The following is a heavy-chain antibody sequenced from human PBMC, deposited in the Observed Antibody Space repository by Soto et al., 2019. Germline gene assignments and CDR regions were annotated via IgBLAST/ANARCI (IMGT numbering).Heavy chain of an antibody. J-gene: IGHJ4*02. CDR1: GGTVSSYA. Sequence: SVKVSGKDSGGTVSSYAISWVRQAPGQGLEWMGGIIPIFGTANYAQKFQGRVTITADKSTSTAYMELSSLRSEDTAVYYCARVQSSSSSDFDYWGKGTPVTVSS. CDR2: IIPIFGTA. D-gene: IGHD6-6*01. CDR3: ARVQSSSSSDFDY. V-gene: IGHV1-69*06.